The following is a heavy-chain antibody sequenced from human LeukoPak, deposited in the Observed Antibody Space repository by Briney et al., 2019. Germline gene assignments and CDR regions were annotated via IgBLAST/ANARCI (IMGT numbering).Heavy chain of an antibody. CDR2: IYYSGST. Sequence: SETLSLTCTVSGGSVSSGSYYWSWIRQPPGKGLEWIGYIYYSGSTNYNPSLKSRVTISVDTSKNQFSLKLSSVTAADTAVYYCARGSSRFWFDPWGQGTLVTVSS. V-gene: IGHV4-61*01. CDR1: GGSVSSGSYY. J-gene: IGHJ5*02. D-gene: IGHD3-22*01. CDR3: ARGSSRFWFDP.